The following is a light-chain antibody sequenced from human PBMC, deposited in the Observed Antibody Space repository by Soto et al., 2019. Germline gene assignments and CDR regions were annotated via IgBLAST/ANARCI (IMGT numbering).Light chain of an antibody. CDR2: GAF. V-gene: IGKV3-15*01. CDR1: QIVGTN. CDR3: QQYDKWPYT. Sequence: EIVLTQSPVTLSVSPGERATLSCKTSQIVGTNLAWYQQKPGQAPRLLMYGAFIRAPGFPVRFRGTGSGSEFTLTISSLQSEDGALYYCQQYDKWPYTFGQGTRLEIK. J-gene: IGKJ5*01.